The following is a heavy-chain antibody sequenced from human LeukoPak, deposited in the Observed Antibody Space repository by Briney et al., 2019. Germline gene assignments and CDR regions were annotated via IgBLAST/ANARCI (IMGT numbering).Heavy chain of an antibody. Sequence: GGSLRLSCAASGFTFSSYWMHWVRHAPGKGLVWVSRIDHDGINTYYADSVKGRFTISRDNAKNSLYLQMNSLRAEDTAVYYCARDSYPQNAFDIWGQGTMVTVSS. D-gene: IGHD5-18*01. J-gene: IGHJ3*02. CDR3: ARDSYPQNAFDI. CDR2: IDHDGINT. V-gene: IGHV3-74*01. CDR1: GFTFSSYW.